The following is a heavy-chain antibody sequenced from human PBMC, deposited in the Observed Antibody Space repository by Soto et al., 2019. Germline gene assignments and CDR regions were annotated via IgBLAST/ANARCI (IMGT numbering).Heavy chain of an antibody. CDR3: ARSSITMGHGYYYGMDV. CDR1: GGSISSFTYY. Sequence: SETLSLTCSVSGGSISSFTYYWGWIRQPPGKGLEWIGTVYYNENTYYNPSLKSRVTITVDTSKNQFSLKLSSVTAADTAVYYCARSSITMGHGYYYGMDVWGQGTTVTVSS. V-gene: IGHV4-39*01. D-gene: IGHD3-10*01. J-gene: IGHJ6*02. CDR2: VYYNENT.